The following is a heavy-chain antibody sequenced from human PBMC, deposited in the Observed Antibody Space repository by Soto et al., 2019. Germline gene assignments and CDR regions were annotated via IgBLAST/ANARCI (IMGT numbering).Heavy chain of an antibody. J-gene: IGHJ6*02. CDR2: ISAYNGNT. CDR1: GYTFTSYG. Sequence: ASVKVSCKASGYTFTSYGISWVRQAPGQGLEWMGWISAYNGNTNYAQKLQGRVTMTTDTSTSTAYMELRSLRSDDTAVYYCAKGDDILTGYSRDYYYYGMDVWGQGTMVTVSS. V-gene: IGHV1-18*04. CDR3: AKGDDILTGYSRDYYYYGMDV. D-gene: IGHD3-9*01.